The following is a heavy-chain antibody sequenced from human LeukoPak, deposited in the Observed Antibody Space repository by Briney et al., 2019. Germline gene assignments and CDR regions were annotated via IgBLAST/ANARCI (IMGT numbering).Heavy chain of an antibody. CDR3: ARDRLLWFGEVDY. D-gene: IGHD3-10*01. V-gene: IGHV4-39*07. Sequence: PSETLSLTCTVSGGSISTGTYYWSWIRQPAGKGLEWIGSIYYSGSTYYNPSLKSRVTISVDTSKNQFSLKLSSVTAADTAVYYCARDRLLWFGEVDYWGQGTLVTVSS. J-gene: IGHJ4*02. CDR1: GGSISTGTYY. CDR2: IYYSGST.